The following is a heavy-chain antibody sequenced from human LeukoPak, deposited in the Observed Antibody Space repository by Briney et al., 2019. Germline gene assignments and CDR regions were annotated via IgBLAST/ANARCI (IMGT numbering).Heavy chain of an antibody. CDR2: INTNTGNP. J-gene: IGHJ4*02. CDR3: ARVPNVVSWYYDFWSGYCPFDY. D-gene: IGHD3-3*01. CDR1: GYTFTSYA. V-gene: IGHV7-4-1*02. Sequence: GASVKVSCKASGYTFTSYAMNWVRQAPGQGLEWMGWINTNTGNPTYAQGFTGRFVFSLDTSVSTAYLQISSLKAEDTAVYYCARVPNVVSWYYDFWSGYCPFDYWGQGTLVTVSS.